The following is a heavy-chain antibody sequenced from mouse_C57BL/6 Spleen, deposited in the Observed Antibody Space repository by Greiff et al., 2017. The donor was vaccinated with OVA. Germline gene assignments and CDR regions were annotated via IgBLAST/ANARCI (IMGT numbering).Heavy chain of an antibody. D-gene: IGHD1-1*02. V-gene: IGHV5-4*03. CDR3: ARAPDYDAMDY. J-gene: IGHJ4*01. CDR2: ISDGGSYT. CDR1: GFTFSSYA. Sequence: EVKLVESGGGLVKPGGSLKLSCAASGFTFSSYAMSWVRQTPEKRLEWVATISDGGSYTYYPDNVKGRFTISRDNAKNNLYLQMSHLKSEDTAMYYCARAPDYDAMDYWGQGTSVTVSS.